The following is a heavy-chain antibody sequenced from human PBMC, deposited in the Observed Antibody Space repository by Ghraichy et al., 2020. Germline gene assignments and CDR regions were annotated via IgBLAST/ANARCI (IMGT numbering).Heavy chain of an antibody. CDR2: IYYSGST. Sequence: GSLRLSCTVSGGSVSSGSYYWSWIRQPPGKGLEWIGYIYYSGSTNYNPSLKSRVTISVDTSKNQFSLKLSSVTAADTAVYYCARALGGFPGYWGQGTLVTVSS. V-gene: IGHV4-61*01. CDR3: ARALGGFPGY. D-gene: IGHD3-16*01. CDR1: GGSVSSGSYY. J-gene: IGHJ4*02.